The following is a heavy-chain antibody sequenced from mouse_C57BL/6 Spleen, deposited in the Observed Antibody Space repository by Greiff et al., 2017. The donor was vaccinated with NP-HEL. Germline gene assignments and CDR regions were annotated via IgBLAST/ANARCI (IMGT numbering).Heavy chain of an antibody. CDR3: ARGHYYGSSHVYFDV. J-gene: IGHJ1*03. V-gene: IGHV5-16*01. CDR2: INYDGSST. Sequence: EVQVVESEGGLVQPGSSMKLSCTASGFTFSDYYMAWVRQVPEKGLEWVANINYDGSSTYYLDSLKSRFIISRDNAKNILYLQMSSLKSEDTATYYCARGHYYGSSHVYFDVWGTGTTVTVSS. D-gene: IGHD1-1*01. CDR1: GFTFSDYY.